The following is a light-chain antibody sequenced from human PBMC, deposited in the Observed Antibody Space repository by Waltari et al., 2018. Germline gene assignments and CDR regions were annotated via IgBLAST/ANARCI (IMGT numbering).Light chain of an antibody. CDR1: G. Sequence: GVYWYQQLPGEAPKLLIHDDSSRPSGVPDRFSGSKSGTSAYLAITGLQAEDEADYYCQSYDGSLTGWVIGEGTNLAVL. J-gene: IGLJ3*02. V-gene: IGLV1-40*01. CDR3: QSYDGSLTGWV. CDR2: DDS.